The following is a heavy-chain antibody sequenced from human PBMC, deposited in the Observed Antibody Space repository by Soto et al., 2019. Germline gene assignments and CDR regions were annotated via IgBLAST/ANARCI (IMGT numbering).Heavy chain of an antibody. CDR3: ARAVSGSIRDLDY. Sequence: EVQLLESGGGLVQPGGSLRLSCAASGFTFSLYSMPWVRQAPGKGLEWVSLLTGSGVTTYYADSVKGRFTISRDNSKSTLELNMNTLRADDTAVYYCARAVSGSIRDLDYWGQGTLVTVSS. CDR2: LTGSGVTT. V-gene: IGHV3-23*01. CDR1: GFTFSLYS. D-gene: IGHD1-26*01. J-gene: IGHJ4*02.